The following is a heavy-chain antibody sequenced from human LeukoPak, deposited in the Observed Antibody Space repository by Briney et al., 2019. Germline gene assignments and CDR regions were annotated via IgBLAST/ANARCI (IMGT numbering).Heavy chain of an antibody. V-gene: IGHV1-69*04. CDR1: GGTFSSYA. D-gene: IGHD1-26*01. CDR3: ARDQNSGSYYYYYGMDV. J-gene: IGHJ6*02. Sequence: SVKVSCKASGGTFSSYAISWVRQAPGQGLGWMGRIIPILGIANYAQKFQGRVTITADKSTSTAYMELSSLRSEDTAVYYCARDQNSGSYYYYYGMDVWGQGTTVTVSS. CDR2: IIPILGIA.